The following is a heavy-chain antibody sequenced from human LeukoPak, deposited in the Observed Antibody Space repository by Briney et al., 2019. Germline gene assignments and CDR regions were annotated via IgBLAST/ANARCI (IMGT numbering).Heavy chain of an antibody. CDR1: GYTFTSYG. J-gene: IGHJ6*03. V-gene: IGHV1-69*05. D-gene: IGHD6-6*01. CDR2: IIPIFGTA. CDR3: ARDSAARPVYYMDV. Sequence: SVKVSCKASGYTFTSYGISWVRQAPGQGLEWMGWIIPIFGTANYAQKFQGRVTITTDESTSTAYMELSSLRSEDTAVYYCARDSAARPVYYMDVWGKGTTVTVSS.